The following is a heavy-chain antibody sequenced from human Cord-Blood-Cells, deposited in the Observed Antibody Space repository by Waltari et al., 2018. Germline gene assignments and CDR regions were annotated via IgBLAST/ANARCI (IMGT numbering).Heavy chain of an antibody. CDR3: AGNLNCSGGSCYYFDY. V-gene: IGHV4-39*01. CDR2: IYYSGST. CDR1: GGSISSSSYY. J-gene: IGHJ4*02. Sequence: QLQLQESGPGLVKPSETLSLTCTVSGGSISSSSYYWGWIRQPPGKGLEWIGSIYYSGSTYYNPSRKSRVTISVDTSKNQFSLKLSSVTAADTAVYYCAGNLNCSGGSCYYFDYWGQGTLVTVSS. D-gene: IGHD2-15*01.